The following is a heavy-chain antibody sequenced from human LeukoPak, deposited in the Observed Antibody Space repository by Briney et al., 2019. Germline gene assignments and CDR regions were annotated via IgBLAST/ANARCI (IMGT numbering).Heavy chain of an antibody. CDR2: INPSGGST. D-gene: IGHD5-18*01. V-gene: IGHV1-46*01. CDR1: GYTFTSYY. CDR3: ARDRWLYSYGYSPLDY. Sequence: GASVNVSCKASGYTFTSYYMHWVRQAPGQGLEWMGIINPSGGSTSYAQKFQGRVTMTRDTSTSTVYMELSSLRSEDTAVYYCARDRWLYSYGYSPLDYWGQGTLVTVSS. J-gene: IGHJ4*02.